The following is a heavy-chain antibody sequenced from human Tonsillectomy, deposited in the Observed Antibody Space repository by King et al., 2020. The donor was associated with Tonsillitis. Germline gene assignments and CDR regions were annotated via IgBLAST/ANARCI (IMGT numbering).Heavy chain of an antibody. Sequence: VQLVESGAEVKKPGASVTVSCTASVYTFTTYYMHWVRQAPGQGLEWMGIINPSGGSTSYAQKFQGRVTMTRDTSTSTVYMELSSLRSEDTAVYYCARARNALRYFDWLSEDAFDIWGQGTMVTVSS. D-gene: IGHD3-9*01. CDR3: ARARNALRYFDWLSEDAFDI. J-gene: IGHJ3*02. V-gene: IGHV1-46*01. CDR1: VYTFTTYY. CDR2: INPSGGST.